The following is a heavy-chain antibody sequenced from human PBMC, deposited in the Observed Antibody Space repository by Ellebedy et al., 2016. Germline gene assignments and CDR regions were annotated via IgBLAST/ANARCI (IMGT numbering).Heavy chain of an antibody. CDR1: GLTFSNFF. CDR3: RQGHYADY. V-gene: IGHV3-23*01. Sequence: GGSLRLXCAASGLTFSNFFMSWVRQAPGKGLEWVATISANGNKRDLADSVQGRFTISRDNFRNTLHLQMNNLRGEDTAVYYCRQGHYADYWGQGTLVTVSS. J-gene: IGHJ4*02. D-gene: IGHD2-2*01. CDR2: ISANGNKR.